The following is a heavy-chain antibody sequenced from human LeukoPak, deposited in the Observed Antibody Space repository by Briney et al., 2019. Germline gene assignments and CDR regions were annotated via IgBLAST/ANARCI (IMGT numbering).Heavy chain of an antibody. V-gene: IGHV4-39*07. J-gene: IGHJ4*02. CDR3: ARGVVIAPQTFDY. CDR1: GGSISSNTYY. Sequence: SETLSLTCTVSGGSISSNTYYWGWVRQPPGKGLEWIGNIYYSGSTSYNPSLKSRVTISVDTSKNQFSLKLSSVTAADTAVYYCARGVVIAPQTFDYWGQGTLVTVSS. D-gene: IGHD2-21*01. CDR2: IYYSGST.